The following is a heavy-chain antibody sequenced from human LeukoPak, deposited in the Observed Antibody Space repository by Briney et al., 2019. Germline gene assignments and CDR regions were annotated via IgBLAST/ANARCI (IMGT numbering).Heavy chain of an antibody. CDR2: ISSSSSYT. J-gene: IGHJ4*02. D-gene: IGHD2-2*01. CDR1: GFTFSSYS. V-gene: IGHV3-21*01. Sequence: PGGSLRLSCAASGFTFSSYSMNWVRQAPGKGLEWVSSISSSSSYTYYADSVKGRFTISRDNAKNSLYLQMNSLRAEDTAVYYCAISGGDIVVVPSARGYFDYWGQGTLVTVSS. CDR3: AISGGDIVVVPSARGYFDY.